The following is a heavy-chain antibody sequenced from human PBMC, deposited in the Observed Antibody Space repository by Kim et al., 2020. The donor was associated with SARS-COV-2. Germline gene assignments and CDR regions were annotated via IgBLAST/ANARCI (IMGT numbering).Heavy chain of an antibody. CDR3: TRIPGMTLAFWEAFDV. J-gene: IGHJ3*01. D-gene: IGHD3-3*02. V-gene: IGHV3-73*01. Sequence: GGSLRLSCAASGFTFSDSPIHWVRQASGKGLEWVGRIRSKVYSYATSYAASVKGRFTISSDDSASMAYLQMNSLKTEDTAVYYCTRIPGMTLAFWEAFDV. CDR2: IRSKVYSYAT. CDR1: GFTFSDSP.